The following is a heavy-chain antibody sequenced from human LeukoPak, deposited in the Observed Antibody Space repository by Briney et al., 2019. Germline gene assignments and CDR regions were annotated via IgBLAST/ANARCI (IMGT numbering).Heavy chain of an antibody. Sequence: GGSLRPSCAASGFTFSSYAMSWVRQAPGKGLEWVSAISGSGGSTYYADSVKGRFTISRDNSKNTLYLQMNSLRAEDTAVYYCAKDWDCSSTSCYWNWFDPWGQGTLVTVSS. V-gene: IGHV3-23*01. CDR2: ISGSGGST. CDR1: GFTFSSYA. CDR3: AKDWDCSSTSCYWNWFDP. J-gene: IGHJ5*02. D-gene: IGHD2-2*01.